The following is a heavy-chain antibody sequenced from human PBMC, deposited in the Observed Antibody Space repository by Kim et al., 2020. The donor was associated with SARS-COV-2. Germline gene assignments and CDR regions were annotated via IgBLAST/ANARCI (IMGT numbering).Heavy chain of an antibody. V-gene: IGHV1-69*01. D-gene: IGHD5-12*01. Sequence: AQKFQGRVTITADESTSTAYMELSSLRSEDTAVYYCAISGGGLQSIPFDYWGQGTLVTVSS. J-gene: IGHJ4*02. CDR3: AISGGGLQSIPFDY.